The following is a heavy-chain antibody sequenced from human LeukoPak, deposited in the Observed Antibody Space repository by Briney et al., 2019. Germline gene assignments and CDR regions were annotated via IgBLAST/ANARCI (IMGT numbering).Heavy chain of an antibody. Sequence: ASVKVSCNASGGTFSSYAISWMRQAPGQGLEWMGRIIPILGIANYAQKFQGRVTITADKSTSTAYMELSSLRSEDTAVYYCARDEEYSSSWYVYWGQGTLVTVSS. J-gene: IGHJ4*02. D-gene: IGHD6-13*01. CDR3: ARDEEYSSSWYVY. CDR1: GGTFSSYA. V-gene: IGHV1-69*04. CDR2: IIPILGIA.